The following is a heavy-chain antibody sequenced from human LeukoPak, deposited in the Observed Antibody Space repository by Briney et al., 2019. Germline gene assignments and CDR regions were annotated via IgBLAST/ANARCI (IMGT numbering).Heavy chain of an antibody. V-gene: IGHV4-39*07. J-gene: IGHJ4*02. D-gene: IGHD5-18*01. Sequence: SETLSLACTVSGGSISSSSYYWGWIRQPPGKGLEWIGSIYYSGSTYYNPSLKSRVTISVDTSKNQFSLKLSSVTAADTAVYYCARGSGYSYGYPLTFDYWGQGTLVTVSS. CDR2: IYYSGST. CDR3: ARGSGYSYGYPLTFDY. CDR1: GGSISSSSYY.